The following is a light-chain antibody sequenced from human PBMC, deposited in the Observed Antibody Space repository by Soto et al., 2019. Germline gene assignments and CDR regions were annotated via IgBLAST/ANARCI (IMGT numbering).Light chain of an antibody. Sequence: EIVLTQSPATLSLSPGERATLSCRASQSVNIYLAWYQQKPGQAPRLLIYDASNMATGIPARFSGSGSGTDFTLTISSLEPEDIAVYYCQQRSNWRVTFGGGTKVDIK. CDR2: DAS. J-gene: IGKJ4*01. V-gene: IGKV3-11*01. CDR1: QSVNIY. CDR3: QQRSNWRVT.